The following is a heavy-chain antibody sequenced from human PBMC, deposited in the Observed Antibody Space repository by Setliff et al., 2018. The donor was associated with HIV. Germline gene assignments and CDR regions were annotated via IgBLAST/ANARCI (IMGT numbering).Heavy chain of an antibody. CDR3: AKDYRGTLPEAFDV. V-gene: IGHV3-23*01. CDR1: GFTFSNSA. Sequence: GESLKISCVASGFTFSNSAMAWVRQAPGKGLEWVSGISTSDDRTYYADSVKGRFTVSRDNSKNTLSLQMNSLRAEDTALYYCAKDYRGTLPEAFDVWGQGTMVTVSS. D-gene: IGHD1-26*01. J-gene: IGHJ3*01. CDR2: ISTSDDRT.